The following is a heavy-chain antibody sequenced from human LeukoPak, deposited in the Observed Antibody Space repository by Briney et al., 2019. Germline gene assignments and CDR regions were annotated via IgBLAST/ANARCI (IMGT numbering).Heavy chain of an antibody. CDR3: ARDFFGVVLRAWYFDL. CDR1: GGSISRGGYY. CDR2: IYYSGST. Sequence: PSETLSLTCTVSGGSISRGGYYWSWIRQHPGKGLEWIGYIYYSGSTYYNPSLKSRVTISVDTSKNQFSLKLSSVTAADTAVYYCARDFFGVVLRAWYFDLWGRGTLVTVSS. J-gene: IGHJ2*01. D-gene: IGHD3-3*01. V-gene: IGHV4-31*03.